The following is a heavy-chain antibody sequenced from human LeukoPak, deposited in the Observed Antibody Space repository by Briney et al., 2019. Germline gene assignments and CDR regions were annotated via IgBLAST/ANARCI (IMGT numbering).Heavy chain of an antibody. V-gene: IGHV3-30-3*01. D-gene: IGHD3-3*01. Sequence: GGSLRLSCAASGFTFSSYAMHWVRQAPGKGLEWVAVISYDGSNKYYADSVKGRFTISRDNSKNTLYLQMNSLRAEDTAVYYCARDPAYLEYFDYWGQGTLVTVSS. J-gene: IGHJ4*02. CDR1: GFTFSSYA. CDR2: ISYDGSNK. CDR3: ARDPAYLEYFDY.